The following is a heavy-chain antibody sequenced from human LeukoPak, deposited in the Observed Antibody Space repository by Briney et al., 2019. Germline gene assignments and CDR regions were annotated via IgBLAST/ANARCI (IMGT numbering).Heavy chain of an antibody. V-gene: IGHV3-48*03. Sequence: PGGSLRLSCAASGFTFSSYEMNWVRQAPGKGLEWVSFISSGGSTIYYADSVKGRFTISRDNAKNSLYLQMNSLRAEDTAVYYCARGEPYYYDSSGYFPSFDYWGQGTLVTVSS. CDR1: GFTFSSYE. D-gene: IGHD3-22*01. J-gene: IGHJ4*02. CDR2: ISSGGSTI. CDR3: ARGEPYYYDSSGYFPSFDY.